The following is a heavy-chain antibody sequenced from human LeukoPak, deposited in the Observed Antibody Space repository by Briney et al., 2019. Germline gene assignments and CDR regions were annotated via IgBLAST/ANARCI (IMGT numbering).Heavy chain of an antibody. CDR2: IYYSGST. D-gene: IGHD2-15*01. CDR3: ARLRYCTGGSCADPYYFDY. Sequence: SETLSLTCTVSGDSISTYYWSWIRQPPGKGLEWIGYIYYSGSTNYNPSLKGRVTISLDTSKNQFSLKLSSVIAADTAVYYCARLRYCTGGSCADPYYFDYWGQGTLVTVSS. J-gene: IGHJ4*02. CDR1: GDSISTYY. V-gene: IGHV4-59*08.